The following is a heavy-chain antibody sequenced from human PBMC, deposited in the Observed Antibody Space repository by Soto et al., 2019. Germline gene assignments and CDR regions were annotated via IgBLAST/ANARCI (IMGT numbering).Heavy chain of an antibody. D-gene: IGHD4-17*01. CDR2: IDADPRNL. V-gene: IGHV3-21*01. J-gene: IGHJ4*02. CDR1: GFTFSYSA. CDR3: ARRTVTTYHDFDY. Sequence: EVQVVESGGGLVKPGGSLRLSCTASGFTFSYSAMNWVRLAPGKRLEWVSAIDADPRNLYYADSVRGRFTISRDDAKNSLYLQMNSLRVEDTAFYYCARRTVTTYHDFDYWGQGILVTVSS.